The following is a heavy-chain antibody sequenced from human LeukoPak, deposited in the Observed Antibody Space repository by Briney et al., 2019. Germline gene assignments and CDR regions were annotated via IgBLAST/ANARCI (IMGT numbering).Heavy chain of an antibody. D-gene: IGHD2-8*01. CDR2: INHSGST. J-gene: IGHJ6*03. CDR1: GGSFSGYY. V-gene: IGHV4-34*01. Sequence: KPPETLSLTCAVYGGSFSGYYWSWIRQPPGKGLEWIGEINHSGSTNYNPSLKSRVTISVDTSKNQFSLKLSSVTAADTAVYYCAREGCTNGVCYTNYYYYMDVWGKGTTVTVSS. CDR3: AREGCTNGVCYTNYYYYMDV.